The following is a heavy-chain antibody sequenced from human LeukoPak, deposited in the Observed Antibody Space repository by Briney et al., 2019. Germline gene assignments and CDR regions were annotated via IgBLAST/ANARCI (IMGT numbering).Heavy chain of an antibody. D-gene: IGHD6-19*01. J-gene: IGHJ4*02. CDR3: ARGLEQWLPLPDY. V-gene: IGHV4-34*01. Sequence: QPSETLSLTCAVYGGSFSGYYWSWIRQPPGKGLEWIGEINHSGSTNYNPSLKSRVTISVDTSKNQFSLKLSSVTAADTAVYYCARGLEQWLPLPDYWGQGTLVTVSS. CDR1: GGSFSGYY. CDR2: INHSGST.